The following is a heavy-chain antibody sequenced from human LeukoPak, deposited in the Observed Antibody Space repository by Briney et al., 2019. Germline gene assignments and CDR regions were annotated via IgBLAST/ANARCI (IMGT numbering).Heavy chain of an antibody. J-gene: IGHJ4*02. V-gene: IGHV4-34*01. Sequence: RASETLSLTCTVSGGSISSYYWTWIRQPPGKGLERIGEIHHSGSTNYNPSLKSRVTISVDTSKNQFSLKLSSVTAADTAVYYCARGVAAVAGMGVDYWGQGTLVTVSS. CDR2: IHHSGST. D-gene: IGHD6-19*01. CDR3: ARGVAAVAGMGVDY. CDR1: GGSISSYY.